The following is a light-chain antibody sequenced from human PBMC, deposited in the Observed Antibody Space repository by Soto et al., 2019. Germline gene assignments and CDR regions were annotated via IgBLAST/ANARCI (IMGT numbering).Light chain of an antibody. CDR2: DVS. J-gene: IGLJ3*02. V-gene: IGLV2-14*03. Sequence: QSVLTQPASVSGAPGQSIPLSCTGTSRDVGGYNYVSWYQHHPGKAPKLMIYDVSNRPSGVSNRFSGSKSGNTASLTISGVQAEDEDSYYCSSYTTRATVVFGGGTKVTVL. CDR1: SRDVGGYNY. CDR3: SSYTTRATVV.